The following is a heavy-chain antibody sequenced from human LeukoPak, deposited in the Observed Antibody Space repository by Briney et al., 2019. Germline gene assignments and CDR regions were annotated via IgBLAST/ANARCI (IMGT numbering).Heavy chain of an antibody. CDR1: GDSINPYY. D-gene: IGHD1-26*01. J-gene: IGHJ4*02. Sequence: PSETLSLTCSISGDSINPYYWSWVRQPPRKSPEWLGHIYYTGNANYNPSLKSRITFSLDTSKNHFSLILGSVTPADTAVYFCARGPPHGTEFFDYWGPGILVTVSS. CDR3: ARGPPHGTEFFDY. CDR2: IYYTGNA. V-gene: IGHV4-59*01.